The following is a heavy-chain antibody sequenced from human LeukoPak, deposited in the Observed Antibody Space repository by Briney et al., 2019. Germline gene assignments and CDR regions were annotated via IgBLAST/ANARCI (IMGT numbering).Heavy chain of an antibody. CDR3: ARIQLDYYYYGMDV. J-gene: IGHJ6*02. CDR2: MNPNSGNT. V-gene: IGHV1-8*01. CDR1: GYTFTSYD. Sequence: ASVKVSRKASGYTFTSYDINWVRQATGQGLEWMGWMNPNSGNTGYAQKFQGRVTMTRNTSISTAYMELSSLRSEDTAVYYCARIQLDYYYYGMDVWGQGTTVTVSS. D-gene: IGHD5-18*01.